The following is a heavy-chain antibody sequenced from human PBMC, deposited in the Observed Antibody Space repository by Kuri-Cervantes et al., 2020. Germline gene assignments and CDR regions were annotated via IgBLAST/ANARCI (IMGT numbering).Heavy chain of an antibody. CDR2: ISSSSSYI. CDR1: GFTFSSYS. J-gene: IGHJ6*04. D-gene: IGHD3-9*01. CDR3: ARDGTIFWIPVMDV. V-gene: IGHV3-21*01. Sequence: GGSLRLSCAASGFTFSSYSMNWVRQAPGKGLEWVSSISSSSSYIYYADSVKGRFTISRDNAKNSLYLQMNSLRAEDTAVYYCARDGTIFWIPVMDVWGKGTTVTVSS.